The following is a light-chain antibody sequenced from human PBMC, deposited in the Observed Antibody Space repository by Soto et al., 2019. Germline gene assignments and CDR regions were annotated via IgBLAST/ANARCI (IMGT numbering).Light chain of an antibody. Sequence: DTQMTQSPSTLSASVGDRVTITCRASQSISSWLAWYQQKPGKAPKLLIYDASSLDSGVPSRCSGSVSGTEFTLTISTLQPHDSETYKCHQYNSYQGWTVGQGTKVDIK. J-gene: IGKJ1*01. CDR2: DAS. V-gene: IGKV1-5*01. CDR3: HQYNSYQGWT. CDR1: QSISSW.